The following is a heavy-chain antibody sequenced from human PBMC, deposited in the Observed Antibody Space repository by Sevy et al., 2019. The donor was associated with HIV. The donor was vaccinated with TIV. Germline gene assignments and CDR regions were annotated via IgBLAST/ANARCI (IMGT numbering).Heavy chain of an antibody. CDR2: IKDDGSKR. V-gene: IGHV3-30*02. CDR1: GFTLSYYG. Sequence: RGSLRLSCAASGFTLSYYGMHWVRQAPGKGLEWVTFIKDDGSKRFYADSVKGRFTVSRDNSKNTMSLQMNSLRAEDTAVYYCTSVLFDYWGQGALVTVSS. D-gene: IGHD3-10*01. CDR3: TSVLFDY. J-gene: IGHJ4*02.